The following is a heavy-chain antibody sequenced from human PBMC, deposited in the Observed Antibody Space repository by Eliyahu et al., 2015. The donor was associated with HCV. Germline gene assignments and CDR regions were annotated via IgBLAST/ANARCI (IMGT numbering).Heavy chain of an antibody. CDR1: GFPFSDYY. D-gene: IGHD4-11*01. CDR2: ISSSSSYT. J-gene: IGHJ4*02. Sequence: QVQLVESGGGLVKPGGSLRLSCAASGFPFSDYYMSWIRQAPGKGLEWVSYISSSSSYTNYADSVKGRFTISRDNAKNSLYLQMNSLRAEDTAVYYCARKPQNDYQTHFDYWGQGTLVTVSS. V-gene: IGHV3-11*06. CDR3: ARKPQNDYQTHFDY.